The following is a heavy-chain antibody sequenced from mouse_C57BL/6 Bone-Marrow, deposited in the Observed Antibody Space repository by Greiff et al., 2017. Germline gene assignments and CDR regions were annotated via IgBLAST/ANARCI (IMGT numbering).Heavy chain of an antibody. CDR3: VREGGRRRYFDY. Sequence: DVQLQESGGGLVQPKGSLKLSCAASGFTFNTYAMHWVRQAPGKGLEWVARIRSKSSNYATYYADSVKDRFTISRDDSQSMLYLQMNNLKTEDTAMYYCVREGGRRRYFDYWGQGTTLTVSS. J-gene: IGHJ2*01. CDR1: GFTFNTYA. CDR2: IRSKSSNYAT. D-gene: IGHD1-1*01. V-gene: IGHV10-3*01.